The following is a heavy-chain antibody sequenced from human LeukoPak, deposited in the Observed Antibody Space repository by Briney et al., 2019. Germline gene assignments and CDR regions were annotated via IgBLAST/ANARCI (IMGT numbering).Heavy chain of an antibody. CDR2: TYSGGST. J-gene: IGHJ4*01. D-gene: IGHD6-13*01. V-gene: IGHV3-53*01. CDR3: SRAATLAGPFDF. CDR1: GFIVSTNY. Sequence: GGSLRLSCAASGFIVSTNYMSGVRQAPEKGLECVSTTYSGGSTYYADSVKGRFTVSRDNSQNTLYLQMNSLRAEDTALYYCSRAATLAGPFDFWGQGTLVTVSA.